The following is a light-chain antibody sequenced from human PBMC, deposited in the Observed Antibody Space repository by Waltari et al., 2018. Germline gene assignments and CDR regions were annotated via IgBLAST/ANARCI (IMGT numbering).Light chain of an antibody. V-gene: IGKV1-16*01. J-gene: IGKJ4*01. CDR2: AAS. CDR1: QDISYK. CDR3: QHYRNYPLT. Sequence: DILMTQSPSSLSASVGDRVTITCRASQDISYKLAWYQQKPGKAPKSLIYAASNLESGVSSRFSGSVSGTDFTLTISSLQPDDFATYYCQHYRNYPLTFGGGTKVEIK.